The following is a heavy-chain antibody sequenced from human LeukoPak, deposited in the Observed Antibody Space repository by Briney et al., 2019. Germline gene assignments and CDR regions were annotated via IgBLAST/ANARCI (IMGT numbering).Heavy chain of an antibody. D-gene: IGHD3-3*01. V-gene: IGHV3-23*01. CDR3: AKVDGITIFEVFDY. CDR2: ISGSGGST. Sequence: PGGSLRLSCAASGFTFSSYAMSWVRQAPGKGLEWVSAISGSGGSTYYADSVEGRFTISRDNYKNTLYLQMNSLRAEDTAVYYCAKVDGITIFEVFDYWGQGTLVTVSS. J-gene: IGHJ4*02. CDR1: GFTFSSYA.